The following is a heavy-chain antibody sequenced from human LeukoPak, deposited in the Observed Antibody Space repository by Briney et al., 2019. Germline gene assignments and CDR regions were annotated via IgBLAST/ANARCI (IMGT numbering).Heavy chain of an antibody. J-gene: IGHJ4*02. CDR2: ISYDGSNK. CDR3: ARGIVRFGELLEDY. Sequence: PGGSLRLSCAASGFTFSSYAMHWVRQAPGKGLEWVAVISYDGSNKYYADSVKGRFTISRDNSKNTLYLQMNSLRAEDTAVYYCARGIVRFGELLEDYWGQGTLVTVSS. V-gene: IGHV3-30-3*01. D-gene: IGHD3-10*01. CDR1: GFTFSSYA.